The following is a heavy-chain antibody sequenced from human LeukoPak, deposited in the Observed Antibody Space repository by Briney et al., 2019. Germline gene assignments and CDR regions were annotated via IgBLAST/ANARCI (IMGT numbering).Heavy chain of an antibody. D-gene: IGHD3-3*02. CDR2: ISSSSSYI. CDR1: GFTFSSYS. J-gene: IGHJ6*02. V-gene: IGHV3-21*01. Sequence: GGSLRLSCAASGFTFSSYSMNWVRQAPGKGLEWVSSISSSSSYIYYADSVKGRFTISRDNAKNSLYLQMNSLRAEDTAVYYCARDRISYYYGMDVWAKGPRSPSP. CDR3: ARDRISYYYGMDV.